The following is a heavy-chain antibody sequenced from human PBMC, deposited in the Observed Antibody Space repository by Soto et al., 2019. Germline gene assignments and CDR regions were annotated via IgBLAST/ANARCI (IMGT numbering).Heavy chain of an antibody. CDR1: GFTFSSYA. J-gene: IGHJ4*02. CDR3: AKNYYLDN. V-gene: IGHV3-23*01. Sequence: EVQLLESGGGLAQPGGSLRLSCAASGFTFSSYAMSWVRQAPGKGLEWVSSVNVDDSTYYANSVKGRFTFSRDNSKNTVNLQMNSLRAEDTAVYYCAKNYYLDNWAQGTLVTVSS. CDR2: VNVDDST.